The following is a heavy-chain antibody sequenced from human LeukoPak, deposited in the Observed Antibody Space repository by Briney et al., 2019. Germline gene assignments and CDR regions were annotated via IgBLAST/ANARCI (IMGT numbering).Heavy chain of an antibody. J-gene: IGHJ3*02. Sequence: GGSLRLSCAASGFTFSSYAMSWVRQAPGKGLEWVSAISGSGGSTYYADSVKGRFTISRDNSKNTLYLQMNSLRAEDTAVYYCAKGIWGELQGLGAFDIWGQGTMVTVSS. CDR3: AKGIWGELQGLGAFDI. D-gene: IGHD1-26*01. V-gene: IGHV3-23*01. CDR2: ISGSGGST. CDR1: GFTFSSYA.